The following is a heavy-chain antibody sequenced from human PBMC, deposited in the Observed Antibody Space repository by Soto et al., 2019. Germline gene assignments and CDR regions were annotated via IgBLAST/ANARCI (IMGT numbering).Heavy chain of an antibody. CDR1: GFPVSTNY. J-gene: IGHJ5*02. D-gene: IGHD4-17*01. Sequence: QLVESGGGLVQPGGSLRLSCAASGFPVSTNYVSWVRQAPGKGLEWVSITYDGGSTYYADSVKGSFTISRDNFKNMLDLQMTSLRAEDTAVYYCARGDGDYGRRLDPWGQGAQVTVSS. V-gene: IGHV3-66*01. CDR3: ARGDGDYGRRLDP. CDR2: TYDGGST.